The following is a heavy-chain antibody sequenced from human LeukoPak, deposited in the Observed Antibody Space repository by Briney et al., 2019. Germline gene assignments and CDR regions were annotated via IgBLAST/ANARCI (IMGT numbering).Heavy chain of an antibody. D-gene: IGHD1-26*01. CDR2: IKQDGSEK. V-gene: IGHV3-7*01. CDR3: TRDSGGSGSYPDY. Sequence: PGGSLRLSCPASGFTFSSYWMTWVSQPPGKGLEWVANIKQDGSEKYFWDSVKGRFTISRDNPKNSLYLQMNSLRAEDTAVYYCTRDSGGSGSYPDYWGQGTLVTVSS. J-gene: IGHJ4*02. CDR1: GFTFSSYW.